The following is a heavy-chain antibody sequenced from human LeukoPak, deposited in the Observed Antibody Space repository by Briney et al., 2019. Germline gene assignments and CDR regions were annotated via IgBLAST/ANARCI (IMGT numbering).Heavy chain of an antibody. CDR3: AKHWVGATVSYFDY. D-gene: IGHD1-26*01. J-gene: IGHJ4*02. CDR2: ISGSGSST. Sequence: AGGSLRLSCAASGFTFSSYDMSWVRQAPGKGLEWVSAISGSGSSTYYADSVKGRFTISRDNSKNTLYLQMNSLRAEDTAVYYCAKHWVGATVSYFDYWGQGTLVTVSS. CDR1: GFTFSSYD. V-gene: IGHV3-23*01.